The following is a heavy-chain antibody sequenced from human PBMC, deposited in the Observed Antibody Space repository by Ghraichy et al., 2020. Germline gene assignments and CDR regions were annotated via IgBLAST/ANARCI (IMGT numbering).Heavy chain of an antibody. CDR3: ARVKDDFWSGYPLDY. J-gene: IGHJ4*02. Sequence: GGSLRLSCAASGFTFSSYSMNWVRQAPGKGLEWVSSISSSSSYIYYADSVKGRFTISRDNAKNSLYLQMNSLRAEDTAVYYCARVKDDFWSGYPLDYRGQGTLVTVSS. CDR1: GFTFSSYS. D-gene: IGHD3-3*01. CDR2: ISSSSSYI. V-gene: IGHV3-21*01.